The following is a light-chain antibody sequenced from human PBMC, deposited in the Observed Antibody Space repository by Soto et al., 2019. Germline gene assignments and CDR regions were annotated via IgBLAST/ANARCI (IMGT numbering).Light chain of an antibody. V-gene: IGKV3-15*01. CDR2: GAS. Sequence: ETVMTQSPATLSVSPGEGAVLSCRASQSVSSYLAWYQQRPGQAPRLLIYGASTRATGIATRFSGSGSGTEFTPTIGRLQAEDSAVYYCQQYKDWPKTFGQGTKVEI. CDR1: QSVSSY. CDR3: QQYKDWPKT. J-gene: IGKJ1*01.